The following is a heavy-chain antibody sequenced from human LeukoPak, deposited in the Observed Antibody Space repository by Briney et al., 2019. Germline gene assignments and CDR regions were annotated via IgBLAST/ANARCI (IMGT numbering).Heavy chain of an antibody. D-gene: IGHD4-17*01. J-gene: IGHJ4*02. CDR2: IKPDGTFT. CDR1: GFAFSDYW. V-gene: IGHV3-7*03. CDR3: AKLLDYELDY. Sequence: GGSLRLSCVASGFAFSDYWMNWVRQAPGKGLEWVAIIKPDGTFTNYVDAVKGRFTISRDNSKNTLYLQMNSLRAEDTAVYYCAKLLDYELDYWGQGTLVTVSS.